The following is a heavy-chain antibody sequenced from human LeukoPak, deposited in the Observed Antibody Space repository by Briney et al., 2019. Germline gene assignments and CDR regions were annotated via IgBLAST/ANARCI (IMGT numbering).Heavy chain of an antibody. CDR3: ARAIVVGAITPGY. CDR1: GGTFRSYA. Sequence: SVKVSCKASGGTFRSYAVSWVRQAPRQGLEWMGRIIPSLGIANYAQKVQGRVTITADKSTSTAYMELSSLRSEDTAVYYCARAIVVGAITPGYWGQGTLVTVSS. V-gene: IGHV1-69*04. CDR2: IIPSLGIA. D-gene: IGHD1-26*01. J-gene: IGHJ4*02.